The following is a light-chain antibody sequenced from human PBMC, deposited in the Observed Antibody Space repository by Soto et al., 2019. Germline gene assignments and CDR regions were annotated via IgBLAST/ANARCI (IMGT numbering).Light chain of an antibody. V-gene: IGKV1-5*01. Sequence: DIQMTQSPSTLSASVGDRVTITCRASQSIIRRLASYQQKPGKAPHILIYDASSLKSGGPSRFSASGSATEFTLTISGLQPDDFSACYCQQYFGSPPWTFGQGTNVEIK. CDR3: QQYFGSPPWT. CDR1: QSIIRR. J-gene: IGKJ1*01. CDR2: DAS.